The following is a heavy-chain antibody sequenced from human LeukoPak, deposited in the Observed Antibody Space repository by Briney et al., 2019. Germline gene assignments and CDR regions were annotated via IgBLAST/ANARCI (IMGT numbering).Heavy chain of an antibody. CDR2: ISSGSDTI. D-gene: IGHD6-13*01. CDR3: ASASSHRIAAGGDY. CDR1: GFTFRIYG. Sequence: GGSLRLSCAASGFTFRIYGMNWVRQAPGKGPEWVSYISSGSDTIYYADSAKGRFTMSRDNAKNTLYLQMNSLRAEDTAVYYCASASSHRIAAGGDYWGQGTLVTVSS. V-gene: IGHV3-48*04. J-gene: IGHJ4*02.